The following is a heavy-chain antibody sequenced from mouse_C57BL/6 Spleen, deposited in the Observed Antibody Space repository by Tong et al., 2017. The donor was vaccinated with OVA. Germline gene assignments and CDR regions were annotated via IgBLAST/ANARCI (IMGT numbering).Heavy chain of an antibody. V-gene: IGHV1-4*01. CDR3: TRRDYGAMDY. J-gene: IGHJ4*01. CDR1: GYTFTSYT. Sequence: VQLQESGAELARPGASVKMSCKASGYTFTSYTMHWVKQRPGQGLEWIGYINPSSGYTKYNQKFKDKATLTADKSSSTAYMELRSLTSEDSAVYYCTRRDYGAMDYWGQGTSDTVSS. CDR2: INPSSGYT.